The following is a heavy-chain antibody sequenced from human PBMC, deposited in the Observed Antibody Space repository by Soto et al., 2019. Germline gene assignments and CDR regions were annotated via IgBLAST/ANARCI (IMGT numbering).Heavy chain of an antibody. V-gene: IGHV3-33*01. Sequence: GESLKISCAASGFTFSSYGMHWVRQAPGKGLEWVAVIWYDGSNKYYADSVKGRFTISRDNSKNTLYLQMNSLRAEDTAVYYCAPGSGYLGYWGQGTLVTVSS. D-gene: IGHD3-22*01. CDR1: GFTFSSYG. J-gene: IGHJ4*02. CDR2: IWYDGSNK. CDR3: APGSGYLGY.